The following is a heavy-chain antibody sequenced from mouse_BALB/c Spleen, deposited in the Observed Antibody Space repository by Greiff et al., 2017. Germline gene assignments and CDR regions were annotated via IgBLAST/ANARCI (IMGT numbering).Heavy chain of an antibody. D-gene: IGHD2-2*01. CDR3: ARGGYEAWFAY. Sequence: EVQRVESGPELVKPGASVKISCKASGYSFTGYYMHWVKQSHVKSLEWIGRINPYNGATSYNQNFKDKASLTVDKSSSTAYMELHSLTSEDSAVYYCARGGYEAWFAYWGQGTLVTVSA. J-gene: IGHJ3*01. CDR2: INPYNGAT. V-gene: IGHV1-31*01. CDR1: GYSFTGYY.